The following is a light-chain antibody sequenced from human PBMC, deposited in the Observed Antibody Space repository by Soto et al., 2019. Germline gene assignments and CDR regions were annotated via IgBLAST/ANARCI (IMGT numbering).Light chain of an antibody. J-gene: IGKJ5*01. Sequence: EIVMTQSPATLSASPGERVTLSCRASQSVSTKSAWYQQKPGQAPRLLIYGASTRVTGIPARFSGSGSGTDFTLTISSLQSEDFGVYYFQQYKDWFSISFGQGTRLEIK. CDR3: QQYKDWFSIS. CDR2: GAS. V-gene: IGKV3-15*01. CDR1: QSVSTK.